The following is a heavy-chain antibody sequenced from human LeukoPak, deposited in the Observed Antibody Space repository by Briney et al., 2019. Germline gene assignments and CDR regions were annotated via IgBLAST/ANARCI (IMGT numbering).Heavy chain of an antibody. CDR3: ARGGGRNTTLVWAFDY. Sequence: GGSLRLSCEVSGFTSSTYTMNWVRQAPGEGLEYVSGISTNGGSTYYADSVKGRFTISRDNSKNTLFLQMGSLRAEDMAVYYCARGGGRNTTLVWAFDYWGQGTLVTVSS. D-gene: IGHD5-18*01. CDR1: GFTSSTYT. V-gene: IGHV3-64*02. CDR2: ISTNGGST. J-gene: IGHJ4*02.